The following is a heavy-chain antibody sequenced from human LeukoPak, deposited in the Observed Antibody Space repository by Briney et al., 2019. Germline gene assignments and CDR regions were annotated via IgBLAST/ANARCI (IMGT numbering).Heavy chain of an antibody. V-gene: IGHV3-21*01. CDR3: ARGGYDSSGRGYFDY. J-gene: IGHJ4*02. CDR2: ISSSSSYI. Sequence: GSLRLSCAASGFTFSSYSMNWVRQAPGKGLEWVSSISSSSSYIYYADSVKGRFTISGDNAKNSLYLQMNSLRAEDTAVYYCARGGYDSSGRGYFDYWGQGTLVTVSS. CDR1: GFTFSSYS. D-gene: IGHD3-22*01.